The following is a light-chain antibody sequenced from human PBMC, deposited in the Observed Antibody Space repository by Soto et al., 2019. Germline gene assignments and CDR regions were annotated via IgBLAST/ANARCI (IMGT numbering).Light chain of an antibody. CDR1: QSVSSN. Sequence: EVVMTQSPATLSLSPGERATLSCRASQSVSSNVAWYQQKPGQAPRLLIYDASNRATGIPARFSGSGSGTDFTLTISSLEPEDFAVYYCQQRSNWPITFGQGTRLEIK. V-gene: IGKV3-11*01. J-gene: IGKJ5*01. CDR3: QQRSNWPIT. CDR2: DAS.